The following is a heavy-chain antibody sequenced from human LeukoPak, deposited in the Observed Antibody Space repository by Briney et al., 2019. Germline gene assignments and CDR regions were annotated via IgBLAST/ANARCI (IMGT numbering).Heavy chain of an antibody. CDR1: GGSISSGTYY. D-gene: IGHD3-10*01. Sequence: PSETLSLTCTVSGGSISSGTYYWSWIRQPAGKGLEWIERIYISGSTNYNSSLKSRVSISLDTSKNQFSLKLSSVTAADTAVYYCAKMYYFGSGSYPNFDYWGQGTLVTVSS. CDR3: AKMYYFGSGSYPNFDY. V-gene: IGHV4-61*02. CDR2: IYISGST. J-gene: IGHJ4*02.